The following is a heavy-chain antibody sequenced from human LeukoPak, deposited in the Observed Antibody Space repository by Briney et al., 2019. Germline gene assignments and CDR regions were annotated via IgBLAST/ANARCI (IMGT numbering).Heavy chain of an antibody. V-gene: IGHV3-9*01. CDR2: ISWNSGSI. Sequence: GGSLRLSCAASAFTFSSYTMHWVRQAPGKGLEWVSGISWNSGSIGYADSVKGRFTISRDNAKNSLYLQMNSLRAEDTAVYYCARAMVRGVIMPFDYWGQGTLVTVSS. CDR3: ARAMVRGVIMPFDY. CDR1: AFTFSSYT. D-gene: IGHD3-10*01. J-gene: IGHJ4*02.